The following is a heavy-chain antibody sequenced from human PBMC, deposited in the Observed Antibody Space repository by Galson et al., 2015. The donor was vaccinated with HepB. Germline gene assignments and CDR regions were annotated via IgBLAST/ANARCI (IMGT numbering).Heavy chain of an antibody. Sequence: SVKVSCKASGYTFTNYGVTWVRQAPGQGLEWMGWINTYNGNTNSAQKLQGRVTMTTDTSTMTVYLELRSLTSDDTAVYYCARLTTAGWLFDYWGQGTLVTVSS. CDR2: INTYNGNT. V-gene: IGHV1-18*01. CDR3: ARLTTAGWLFDY. D-gene: IGHD2-21*02. J-gene: IGHJ4*02. CDR1: GYTFTNYG.